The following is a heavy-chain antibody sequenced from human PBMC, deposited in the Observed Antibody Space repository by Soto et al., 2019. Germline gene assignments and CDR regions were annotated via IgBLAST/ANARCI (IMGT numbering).Heavy chain of an antibody. CDR1: GYSFASHW. D-gene: IGHD1-26*01. Sequence: GESLKISCKGSGYSFASHWVAWVRQMPEKGLEWIGTIYPGDSDSKYSSAFRGHVTISADTSVSTAYLQWRSLEATDSAIYYCARYSGSYWHYLDFWGQGTLVTVSS. V-gene: IGHV5-51*01. CDR3: ARYSGSYWHYLDF. J-gene: IGHJ4*02. CDR2: IYPGDSDS.